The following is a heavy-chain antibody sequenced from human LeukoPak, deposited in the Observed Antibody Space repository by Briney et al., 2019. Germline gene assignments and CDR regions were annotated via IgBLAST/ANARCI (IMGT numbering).Heavy chain of an antibody. D-gene: IGHD6-13*01. CDR1: GFTSSSYS. V-gene: IGHV3-21*01. J-gene: IGHJ4*02. CDR2: ISSSSSYI. CDR3: ARDDDSGRTD. Sequence: GGSLRLSCAASGFTSSSYSMNWVRQAPGKGLEWVSSISSSSSYIYYADSVKGRFTISRDNAKNSLYLQMNSLRAEDTAVYYCARDDDSGRTDWGQGTLVTVSS.